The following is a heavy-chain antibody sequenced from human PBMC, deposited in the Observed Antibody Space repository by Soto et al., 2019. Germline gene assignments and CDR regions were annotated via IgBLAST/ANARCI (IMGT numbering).Heavy chain of an antibody. D-gene: IGHD4-4*01. J-gene: IGHJ4*02. CDR3: AKDSNKYSSSLRGRYFDY. CDR2: ISGGGSNT. CDR1: GFPFSSYV. Sequence: GGSLRLSCAASGFPFSSYVMSWVRQAPGKGLEWVSGISGGGSNTFYADSVKGRFTISRDNSKNTLLLQMNSLGDEDTAVYYCAKDSNKYSSSLRGRYFDYWGQGIGVTVSS. V-gene: IGHV3-23*01.